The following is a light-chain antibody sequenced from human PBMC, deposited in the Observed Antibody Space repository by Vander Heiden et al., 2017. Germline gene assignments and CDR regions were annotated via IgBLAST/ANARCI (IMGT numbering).Light chain of an antibody. J-gene: IGKJ3*01. Sequence: AIQLTQSPSSLSASVGDRVTITCRASQGISSALAWYQQKPGKAPKLLIYDASSLESGVPSRFSGSGSGTDFTLTISSLQPEDFATYYCQQFNSYPPIFTFGPGIKVDIK. CDR3: QQFNSYPPIFT. V-gene: IGKV1-13*02. CDR1: QGISSA. CDR2: DAS.